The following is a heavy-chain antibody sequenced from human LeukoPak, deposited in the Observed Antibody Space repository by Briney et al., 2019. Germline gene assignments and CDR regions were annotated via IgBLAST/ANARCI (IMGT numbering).Heavy chain of an antibody. Sequence: PGGSLRLSCAASGFTFSSYGMHWIRQAPGKGGEGVGVIWYDGSKKFYTDSVKGGFTISRENSKNTLYLQMDSLRAEDTAVYYCAKGGSGLYRTYNLFDPWGQGTLVTVSS. V-gene: IGHV3-33*06. CDR3: AKGGSGLYRTYNLFDP. CDR2: IWYDGSKK. CDR1: GFTFSSYG. J-gene: IGHJ5*02. D-gene: IGHD6-19*01.